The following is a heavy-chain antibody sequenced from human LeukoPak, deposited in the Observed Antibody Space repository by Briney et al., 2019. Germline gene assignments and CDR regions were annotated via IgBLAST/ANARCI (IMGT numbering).Heavy chain of an antibody. CDR3: AREFAGGPGYFDL. CDR1: GGSISSYY. Sequence: PSETLSLTCTVSGGSISSYYWSWIRQPPGKGLEWIGYIYYSGSTNYNPSLKSRVTISVDTSKNQFSLKLSSVTAADTAVYYCAREFAGGPGYFDLWGRGTLVTVSP. J-gene: IGHJ2*01. CDR2: IYYSGST. V-gene: IGHV4-59*01. D-gene: IGHD3-16*01.